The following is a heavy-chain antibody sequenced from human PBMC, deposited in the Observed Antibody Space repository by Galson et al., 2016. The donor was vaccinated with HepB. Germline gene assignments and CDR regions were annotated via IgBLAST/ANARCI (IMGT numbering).Heavy chain of an antibody. CDR1: GFTFSTYS. CDR3: ARDGGQQVVRWERLRKVYYYYPMDV. V-gene: IGHV3-48*02. J-gene: IGHJ6*02. Sequence: SLRLSCAASGFTFSTYSKNWVRQAPGKGQERVSYIASGSTTIYYAGYVKGRFTISRDNAKNSLYLQMNSLRDDDTADHYCARDGGQQVVRWERLRKVYYYYPMDVWGQGTTVTVSS. CDR2: IASGSTTI. D-gene: IGHD6-13*01.